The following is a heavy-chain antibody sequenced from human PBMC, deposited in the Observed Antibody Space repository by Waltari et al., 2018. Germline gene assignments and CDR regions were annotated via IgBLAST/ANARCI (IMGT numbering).Heavy chain of an antibody. CDR1: GYTFTHYT. CDR2: VDPEDGET. J-gene: IGHJ4*02. V-gene: IGHV1-69-2*01. CDR3: ATSVAMTTVTTSGGY. Sequence: EVQLVQSGAEVKKPGATVKISCKVSGYTFTHYTIHWVQQAPGKGLEWMGLVDPEDGETIYAEKFQGRVTITADTSTDTAYMELSSLRSEDTAVYYCATSVAMTTVTTSGGYWGQGTLVTVSS. D-gene: IGHD4-17*01.